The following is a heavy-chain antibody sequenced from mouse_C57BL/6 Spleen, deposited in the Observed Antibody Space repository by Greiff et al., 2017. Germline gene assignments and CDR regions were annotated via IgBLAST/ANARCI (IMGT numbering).Heavy chain of an antibody. J-gene: IGHJ4*01. Sequence: QVQLQQPGAELVMPGASVKLSCKASGYTFTSYWMHWVKQRPGQGLEWIGEIDPSDSYTNYNQKFKGKSTLTVDKSSSTAYMQRSSLTSEDSAVYYCAGGIGYYAMEDWGQGTSVTVSS. CDR3: AGGIGYYAMED. D-gene: IGHD2-14*01. V-gene: IGHV1-69*01. CDR2: IDPSDSYT. CDR1: GYTFTSYW.